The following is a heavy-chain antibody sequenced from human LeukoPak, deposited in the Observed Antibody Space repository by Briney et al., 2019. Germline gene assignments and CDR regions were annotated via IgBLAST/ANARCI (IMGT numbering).Heavy chain of an antibody. V-gene: IGHV4-30-2*01. J-gene: IGHJ5*02. CDR1: GGSISSGDYS. Sequence: SQTLSLTCAVSGGSISSGDYSWSWIRQPPGKGLEWIGYIYHSGSTYYNPSLKSRVTISVDTSKNQFSLKLSSVTAADTAVYYCARGCSRGGSCYMAGGFDPWGQGTLVTVSS. D-gene: IGHD2-15*01. CDR3: ARGCSRGGSCYMAGGFDP. CDR2: IYHSGST.